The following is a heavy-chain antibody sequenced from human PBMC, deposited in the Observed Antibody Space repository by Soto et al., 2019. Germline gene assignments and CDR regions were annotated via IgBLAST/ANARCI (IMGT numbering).Heavy chain of an antibody. CDR3: ARDPPPPDD. J-gene: IGHJ4*02. Sequence: QVQLVQSGAEVKKPGASVKVSCKASGYTFASYAISWMRQAPGQGLEWMGWISAYNGNTNYAKKLQGRVTMTTDTSTRTAYLELRRLRSDDTAVYYCARDPPPPDDWGQGTLVTVSS. CDR2: ISAYNGNT. CDR1: GYTFASYA. V-gene: IGHV1-18*01.